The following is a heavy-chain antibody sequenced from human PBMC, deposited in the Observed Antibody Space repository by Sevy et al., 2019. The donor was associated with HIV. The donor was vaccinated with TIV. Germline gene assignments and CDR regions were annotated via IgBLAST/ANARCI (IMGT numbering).Heavy chain of an antibody. Sequence: SQTLSLTCTVSGGSINSDHWNWIRQPPGKGLEWIGYVYYSGGTNYNPSLKNRVTISVDRTKNQFPLKLTSVTAADTAVYYCAGRNDFDSWGQGTMVTVSS. V-gene: IGHV4-59*08. CDR1: GGSINSDH. CDR2: VYYSGGT. J-gene: IGHJ3*02. CDR3: AGRNDFDS.